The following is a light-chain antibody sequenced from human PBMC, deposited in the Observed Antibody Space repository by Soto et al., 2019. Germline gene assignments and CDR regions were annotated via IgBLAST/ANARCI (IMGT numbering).Light chain of an antibody. CDR2: EVS. CDR3: SSYAGSNNLV. V-gene: IGLV2-8*01. Sequence: QSALTQPPSASGSPGQSVTISCTGTSSDGGGYNYVSWYQQHPGKAPKLMIYEVSKRPSGVPDRFSGSKSGNTASLTVSGLQAEYEADYYCSSYAGSNNLVFGGGTKLTVL. CDR1: SSDGGGYNY. J-gene: IGLJ2*01.